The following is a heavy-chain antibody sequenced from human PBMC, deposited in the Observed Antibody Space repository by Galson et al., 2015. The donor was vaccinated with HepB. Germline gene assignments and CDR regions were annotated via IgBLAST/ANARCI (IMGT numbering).Heavy chain of an antibody. J-gene: IGHJ6*03. CDR1: GYTFTSYD. Sequence: SVTVSCKASGYTFTSYDINWVRQATGQGLEWMGWMNPNSGNTGYAQKFQGRVTMTRNTSISTAYMELSSLRSEDTAVYYCARGRAGDRRSYYYYMDVWGKGTTVTVSS. CDR2: MNPNSGNT. D-gene: IGHD7-27*01. CDR3: ARGRAGDRRSYYYYMDV. V-gene: IGHV1-8*01.